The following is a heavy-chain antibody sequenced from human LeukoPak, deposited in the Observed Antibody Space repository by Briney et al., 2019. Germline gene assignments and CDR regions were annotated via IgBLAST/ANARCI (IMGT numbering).Heavy chain of an antibody. CDR2: INPSGGST. CDR1: GYTFTIYY. CDR3: AGGGMVMSPFDY. D-gene: IGHD5-18*01. V-gene: IGHV1-46*01. J-gene: IGHJ4*02. Sequence: ASVKVSCKASGYTFTIYYMHWVRQAPGQGLEWMGIINPSGGSTSYAQKFQGRVTMTRGTSTSTVYMELSSLRSEDTAVYYCAGGGMVMSPFDYWGQGTLVTVSS.